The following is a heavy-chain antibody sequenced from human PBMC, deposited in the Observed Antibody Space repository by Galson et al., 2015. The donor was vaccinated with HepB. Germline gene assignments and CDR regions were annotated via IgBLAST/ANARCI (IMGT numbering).Heavy chain of an antibody. J-gene: IGHJ4*02. V-gene: IGHV3-21*05. CDR2: FGTSDSFI. Sequence: SGFTFSSYSMNWVRQASGKGLEWISYFGTSDSFIYYADSVKGRFTISRDNSKNTLYLQMNSLRADDTAVYYCASHIYWGQGVLVTVSS. CDR3: ASHIY. CDR1: GFTFSSYS.